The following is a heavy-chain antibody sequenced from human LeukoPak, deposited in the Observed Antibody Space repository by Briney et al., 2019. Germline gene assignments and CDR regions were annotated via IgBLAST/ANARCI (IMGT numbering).Heavy chain of an antibody. V-gene: IGHV3-53*01. J-gene: IGHJ5*02. D-gene: IGHD4-11*01. CDR3: ASRATVTTDRFWFDP. Sequence: GGSLGLSCAASGFTVSSNYMNWVRQAPGKGLEWVSVIYSGGITYYADSVKGRFTISRDNSKNTLYLQMNSLRAEDTAVYYCASRATVTTDRFWFDPWGQGTLVTVSS. CDR2: IYSGGIT. CDR1: GFTVSSNY.